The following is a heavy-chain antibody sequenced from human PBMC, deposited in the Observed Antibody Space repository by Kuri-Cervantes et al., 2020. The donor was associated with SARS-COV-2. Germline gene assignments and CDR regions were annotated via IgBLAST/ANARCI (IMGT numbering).Heavy chain of an antibody. Sequence: SETLSLTCTVSSGSISRSYYYWDWIRQPPGGRLEWIGNIYYSGSTYYNPSLESRVTISLDTSKNQFSLKLSPVTAADTAVYYCARGGWQSDYFDYWGQGTLVTVSS. CDR3: ARGGWQSDYFDY. D-gene: IGHD6-19*01. J-gene: IGHJ4*02. V-gene: IGHV4-39*07. CDR1: SGSISRSYYY. CDR2: IYYSGST.